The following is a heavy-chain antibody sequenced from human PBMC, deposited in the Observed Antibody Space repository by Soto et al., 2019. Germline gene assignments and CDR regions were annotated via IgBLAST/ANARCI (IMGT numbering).Heavy chain of an antibody. CDR2: IYYSGST. D-gene: IGHD3-10*01. Sequence: PSETLSLTCTVSGGSISSYYWSWIRQPPGKGLEWIGYIYYSGSTNYNPSLKSRVTISVDTSKNQFSLKLSSVTAADTAVYYCARSITMVRGVTNWFDPWGQGTLVTVPS. CDR3: ARSITMVRGVTNWFDP. V-gene: IGHV4-59*08. J-gene: IGHJ5*02. CDR1: GGSISSYY.